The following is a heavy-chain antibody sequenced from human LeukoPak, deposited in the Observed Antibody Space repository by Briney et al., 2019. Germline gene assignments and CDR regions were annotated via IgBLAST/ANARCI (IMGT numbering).Heavy chain of an antibody. Sequence: PSETLSLTCAVYGGSFSGYYWSWIRQPPGKGLEWIGEINHSGSTNYNPSLKSRVTISVDTSKNQFSLKLSSVTAADTAVYYCARDRGRRDGYNSAIDYWGQGTLVTVSS. D-gene: IGHD5-24*01. CDR2: INHSGST. V-gene: IGHV4-34*01. J-gene: IGHJ4*02. CDR1: GGSFSGYY. CDR3: ARDRGRRDGYNSAIDY.